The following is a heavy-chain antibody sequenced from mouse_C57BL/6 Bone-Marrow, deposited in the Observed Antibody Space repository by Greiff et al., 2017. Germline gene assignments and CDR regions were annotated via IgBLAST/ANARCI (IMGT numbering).Heavy chain of an antibody. CDR3: ARSRDYYGSSYAWFAY. V-gene: IGHV1-85*01. CDR1: GYTFTSYD. Sequence: VQRVESGPELVKPGASVKLSCKASGYTFTSYDINWVKQRPGQGLEWIGWIYPRDGSTKYNEKFKGKATLTVDTSSSTAYMELHSLTSEDSAVYFCARSRDYYGSSYAWFAYWGQGTLVTVSA. J-gene: IGHJ3*01. CDR2: IYPRDGST. D-gene: IGHD1-1*01.